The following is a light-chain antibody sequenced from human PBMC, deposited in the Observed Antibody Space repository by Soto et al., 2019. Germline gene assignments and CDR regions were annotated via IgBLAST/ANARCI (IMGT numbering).Light chain of an antibody. Sequence: VLKQSPGTVSLSTGERATLSCRASQSVSSSYLAWYQQKPGQAPRLLIYGASSRATGIPDRFSGSGSGTDFTLTISRLEPEDFAVYYCQQYGSSPVPFGGRSK. CDR2: GAS. J-gene: IGKJ4*01. CDR1: QSVSSSY. CDR3: QQYGSSPVP. V-gene: IGKV3-20*01.